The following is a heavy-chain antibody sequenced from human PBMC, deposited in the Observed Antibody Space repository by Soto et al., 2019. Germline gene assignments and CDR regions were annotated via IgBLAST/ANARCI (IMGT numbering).Heavy chain of an antibody. J-gene: IGHJ6*03. CDR3: ARRARPDFYYMDV. D-gene: IGHD6-6*01. CDR2: ISSNGVGT. CDR1: GFTLSGYA. Sequence: GGSLRLSCAASGFTLSGYAMDWIRQAPGKGLEYVSGISSNGVGTYYANSVQGRFTISRDNSKNTVYLQMGSLRPEDMAVYYCARRARPDFYYMDVWGKGTTVTVSS. V-gene: IGHV3-64*01.